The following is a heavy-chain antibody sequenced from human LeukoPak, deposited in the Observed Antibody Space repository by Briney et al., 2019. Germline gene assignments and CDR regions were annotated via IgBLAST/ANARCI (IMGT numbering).Heavy chain of an antibody. Sequence: GGSLGLSCAASGFTFSNFGMHWVRQAPGKGLEWVALIRYDGSKKDYADSVKGRFTISRDNSKNTLYLQMDSLRAEDTAVYYCARTGDTERFDYWGQGTLVTVSS. CDR1: GFTFSNFG. D-gene: IGHD5-18*01. J-gene: IGHJ4*02. CDR2: IRYDGSKK. CDR3: ARTGDTERFDY. V-gene: IGHV3-33*01.